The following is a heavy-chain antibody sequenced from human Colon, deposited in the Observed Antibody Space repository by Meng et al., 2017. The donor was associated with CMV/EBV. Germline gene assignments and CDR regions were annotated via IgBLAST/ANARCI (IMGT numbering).Heavy chain of an antibody. V-gene: IGHV1-2*06. CDR1: GYRFTGYY. J-gene: IGHJ4*02. CDR3: ARDRASLYYQFDS. Sequence: QVQLVQSGFEVKRPGASVKVSCKASGYRFTGYYLHWLRQAPGQRLEWLGRINTDDGDTKYAPKFRGRATMTRDTSITTAYMELDGLTSDDTATYYCARDRASLYYQFDSWGQGTLVTVSS. D-gene: IGHD5/OR15-5a*01. CDR2: INTDDGDT.